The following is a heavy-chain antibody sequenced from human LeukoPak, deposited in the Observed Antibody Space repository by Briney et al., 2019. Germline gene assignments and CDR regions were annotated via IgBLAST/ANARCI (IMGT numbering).Heavy chain of an antibody. J-gene: IGHJ5*02. CDR3: ARGAPGVADWFDP. D-gene: IGHD6-19*01. V-gene: IGHV4-31*03. CDR2: IYYSGST. Sequence: SQTLSLTCTVSGGSISSGGYYWSWIRQHPGKGLEWIGYIYYSGSTYYNPSLNSRLIISVDTSKNQFSLKLSSVTAADTAVYYCARGAPGVADWFDPWGQGTLATVSS. CDR1: GGSISSGGYY.